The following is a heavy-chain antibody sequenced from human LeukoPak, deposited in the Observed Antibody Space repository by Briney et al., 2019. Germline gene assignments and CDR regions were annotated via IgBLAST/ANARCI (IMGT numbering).Heavy chain of an antibody. CDR2: ISGSGGST. V-gene: IGHV3-23*01. D-gene: IGHD3-3*01. CDR1: EFTFSSYA. CDR3: AKGNYDFWSGSRAFDI. J-gene: IGHJ3*02. Sequence: GGSLRLSCAASEFTFSSYAMSWVRQAPGKGLEWVSAISGSGGSTYYADSVKGRFTISRDNSKNTLYLQMNSLRAEDTAVYYCAKGNYDFWSGSRAFDIWGQGTMVTVSS.